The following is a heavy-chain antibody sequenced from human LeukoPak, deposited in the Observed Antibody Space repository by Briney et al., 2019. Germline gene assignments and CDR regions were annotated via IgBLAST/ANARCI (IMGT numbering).Heavy chain of an antibody. J-gene: IGHJ4*02. CDR1: GGSFSGTVSS. V-gene: IGHV4-39*02. Sequence: SETLSLTCTVFGGSFSGTVSSWGWIRQPPGKGLEWIGSILYTGNTEYNPSLRSRVSISVDTSKNHFSLNLSSVTAADTAVYYCARLFGYQYYLDYWGQGTLVTVSS. CDR2: ILYTGNT. D-gene: IGHD2-2*01. CDR3: ARLFGYQYYLDY.